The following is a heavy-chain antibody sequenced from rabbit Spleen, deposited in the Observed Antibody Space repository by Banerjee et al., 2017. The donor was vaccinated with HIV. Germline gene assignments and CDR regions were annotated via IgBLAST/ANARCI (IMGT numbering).Heavy chain of an antibody. V-gene: IGHV1S45*01. CDR3: ARDRPGSDNFDL. D-gene: IGHD3-1*01. J-gene: IGHJ4*01. CDR1: GFSFSNKYV. Sequence: QEQLVESGGGLVKPEGSLTLTCTASGFSFSNKYVMCWVRQAPGKGLEWIACINSNNGNTVYASWAKGRFSISKTSSTTVTLQMTSLTAADTATYFCARDRPGSDNFDLWGPGTLVTVS. CDR2: INSNNGNT.